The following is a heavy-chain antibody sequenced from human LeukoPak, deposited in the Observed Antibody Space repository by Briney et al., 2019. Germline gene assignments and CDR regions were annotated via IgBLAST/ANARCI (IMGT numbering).Heavy chain of an antibody. CDR3: ARDKVADY. CDR2: ITSSSSYI. D-gene: IGHD2-15*01. V-gene: IGHV3-21*01. J-gene: IGHJ4*02. Sequence: PGGSLRLSCAASGFTFSSYSMSWVRQAPGKGLEWVSSITSSSSYIYYADSLKGRFTISRGNAQNSLYLQMDSLRAEDTAVYYCARDKVADYWGQGTLVTVSS. CDR1: GFTFSSYS.